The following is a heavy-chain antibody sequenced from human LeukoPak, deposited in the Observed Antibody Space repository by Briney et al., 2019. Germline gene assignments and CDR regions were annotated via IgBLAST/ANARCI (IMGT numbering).Heavy chain of an antibody. CDR2: ISYDGNTK. D-gene: IGHD6-19*01. CDR3: AKMIQPAGSGWFGDGY. J-gene: IGHJ4*02. Sequence: GRSLRLACAATGLTFSNFPMHWVRQAPGKGLEWVAVISYDGNTKYYADSVKGRFAITRDNSKNTLFLQMNSLRAEDTAVYYCAKMIQPAGSGWFGDGYWGQGTLVTVSS. CDR1: GLTFSNFP. V-gene: IGHV3-30-3*02.